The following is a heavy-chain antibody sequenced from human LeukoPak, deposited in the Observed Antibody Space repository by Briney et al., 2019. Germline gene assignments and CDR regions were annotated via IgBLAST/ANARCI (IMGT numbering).Heavy chain of an antibody. Sequence: GGSLRLSCAASGFTFSSYGMHWVRQAPGKRLEWVAAIWYDGSNKYYADSVKGRFTISRDNSKDTLYLQMNSLRAEDTAVYYCAKDRRIVVVTAMDYWGQGTLVTVSS. CDR2: IWYDGSNK. CDR3: AKDRRIVVVTAMDY. J-gene: IGHJ4*02. CDR1: GFTFSSYG. V-gene: IGHV3-33*06. D-gene: IGHD2-21*02.